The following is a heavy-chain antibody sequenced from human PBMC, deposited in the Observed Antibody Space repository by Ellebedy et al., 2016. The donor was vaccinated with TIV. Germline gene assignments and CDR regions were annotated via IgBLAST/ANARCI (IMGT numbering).Heavy chain of an antibody. CDR2: MNPNSGQT. D-gene: IGHD3-9*01. CDR1: GYTFTNSD. V-gene: IGHV1-8*01. Sequence: ASVKVSXXASGYTFTNSDINWVRQASGQGLEWMGWMNPNSGQTVYAQKFQGRVTMTRDTSTNTAYMDLSSLRSEDTAVYYCAWYFPGFGLDLWGQGTTVTVSS. J-gene: IGHJ6*02. CDR3: AWYFPGFGLDL.